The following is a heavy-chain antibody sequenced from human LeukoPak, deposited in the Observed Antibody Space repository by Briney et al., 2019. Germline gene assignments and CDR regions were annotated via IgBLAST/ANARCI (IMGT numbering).Heavy chain of an antibody. D-gene: IGHD3-22*01. CDR1: GGSFSGYY. V-gene: IGHV4-34*01. CDR2: INHSGST. CDR3: ARRDDSSGYHKIFDY. Sequence: PSETLSLTCAVYGGSFSGYYWSWIRQPPGKGLEWIGEINHSGSTNYNPSLKSRVTISVDTSKNQFYLKLSSLTAADTAVYFCARRDDSSGYHKIFDYWGPGTLVTVSS. J-gene: IGHJ4*02.